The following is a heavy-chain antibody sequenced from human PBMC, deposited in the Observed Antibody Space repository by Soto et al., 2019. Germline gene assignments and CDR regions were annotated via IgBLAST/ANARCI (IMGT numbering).Heavy chain of an antibody. J-gene: IGHJ4*02. CDR1: GFTFDDYA. V-gene: IGHV3-9*01. CDR3: AKDLDYDILTGPAADY. Sequence: EVQLVESGGGLVQPGRSLRLSCAASGFTFDDYAMHWVRQAPGKGLEWVSGISCNSGSIGYADSVKGRFTISRDNAKNSLYLQMNSLRAEDTALYYCAKDLDYDILTGPAADYWGQGTLVTVSS. D-gene: IGHD3-9*01. CDR2: ISCNSGSI.